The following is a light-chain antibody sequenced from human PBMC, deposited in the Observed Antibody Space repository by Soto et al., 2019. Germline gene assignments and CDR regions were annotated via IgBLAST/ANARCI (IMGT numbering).Light chain of an antibody. J-gene: IGKJ1*01. V-gene: IGKV3-20*01. Sequence: EISFTHSPGTLSLSPGEIATLSFIYSQSVSSSYLAWYQQKPGQAPRLLIYGASSRATGIPDRFSGSGSGTDFTLTISRLEPEDFAVYYCQQYGSSPTTFGQGTKVDIK. CDR2: GAS. CDR3: QQYGSSPTT. CDR1: QSVSSSY.